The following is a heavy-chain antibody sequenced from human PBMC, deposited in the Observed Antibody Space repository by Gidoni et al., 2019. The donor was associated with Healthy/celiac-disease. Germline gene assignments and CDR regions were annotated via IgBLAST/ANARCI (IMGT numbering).Heavy chain of an antibody. CDR3: AKCYDYGDYLYYFDY. CDR2: ISSSGGST. D-gene: IGHD4-17*01. J-gene: IGHJ4*02. V-gene: IGHV3-23*01. CDR1: GFTFSRYA. Sequence: EVQLLESGGGVVQPGGSLSLSCAASGFTFSRYAMSWVRQAPGKGLEWVSAISSSGGSTYYADSVKGRFTISRDNSKNTLYLQMNSLRAEDTAVYYCAKCYDYGDYLYYFDYWGQGTLVTVSS.